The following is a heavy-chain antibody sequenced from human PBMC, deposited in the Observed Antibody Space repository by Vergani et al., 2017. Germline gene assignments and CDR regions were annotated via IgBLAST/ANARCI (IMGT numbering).Heavy chain of an antibody. D-gene: IGHD1-1*01. Sequence: EVELVQSGPEMRKPGESLKIACNGSEYIFGNYWIGWVRQMPGKGLEWIGIIYPADSDTRYSPSFPGQVTISADTSISTSFLQWASLKASATALYYCARHTTYTDSWGQGTLVTVSS. CDR2: IYPADSDT. J-gene: IGHJ4*02. CDR1: EYIFGNYW. V-gene: IGHV5-51*01. CDR3: ARHTTYTDS.